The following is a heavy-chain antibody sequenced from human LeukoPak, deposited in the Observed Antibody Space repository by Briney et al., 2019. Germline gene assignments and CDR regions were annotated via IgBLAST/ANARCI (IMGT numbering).Heavy chain of an antibody. Sequence: GGSLRLSCAASGFTVSSNYMSWVRQAPGKGLEWVSVIYSGGSTYYADSVKGRFTISRDNAKSSLYLQMNSLRAEDTAVYYCARETYYGSGSPGAFDIWGQGTMVTVSS. V-gene: IGHV3-66*01. D-gene: IGHD3-10*01. CDR2: IYSGGST. CDR3: ARETYYGSGSPGAFDI. J-gene: IGHJ3*02. CDR1: GFTVSSNY.